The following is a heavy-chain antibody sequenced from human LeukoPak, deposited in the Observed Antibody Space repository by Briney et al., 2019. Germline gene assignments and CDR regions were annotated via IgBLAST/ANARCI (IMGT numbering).Heavy chain of an antibody. J-gene: IGHJ4*02. D-gene: IGHD5-24*01. CDR2: FDPEDGET. V-gene: IGHV1-24*01. CDR3: ATWHGRWLQLGFDY. CDR1: GYTLTELS. Sequence: ASVKVSCKVSGYTLTELSMHWVRQAPGKGLEWMGGFDPEDGETIYAQKFQGRVTMTEDTSTDTAYMELSSLRSEDTAVYYCATWHGRWLQLGFDYWGQGTLVTVSS.